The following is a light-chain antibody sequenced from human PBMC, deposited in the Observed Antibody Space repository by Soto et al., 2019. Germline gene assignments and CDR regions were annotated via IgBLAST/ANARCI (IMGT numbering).Light chain of an antibody. J-gene: IGLJ2*01. CDR2: DTS. Sequence: QAVVTQEPSLTVXXXXTXXXXXXXXXXXVTRCHYPYWFQQKPGQAPRTLIYDTSNKHSWTPARFSGSLLGGEAALTLSGAQPEDEAEYYCLLFYSDVRGVFGGGTKLTVL. CDR1: XXXVTRCHY. CDR3: LLFYSDVRGV. V-gene: IGLV7-46*01.